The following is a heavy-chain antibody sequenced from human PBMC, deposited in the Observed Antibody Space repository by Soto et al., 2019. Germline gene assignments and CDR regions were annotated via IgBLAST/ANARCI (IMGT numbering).Heavy chain of an antibody. CDR3: EKAGPWLDVHLES. CDR1: GFTFSNAA. V-gene: IGHV3-23*01. Sequence: GGSLRLSCTASGFTFSNAAMTWVRQAPGKGLDLVSIIIASGRSTYHSASVKGRFTISRDNSKDTLYFQMTRLRAXHKATYYCEKAGPWLDVHLESRGQGNPVTVSS. D-gene: IGHD3-3*01. CDR2: IIASGRST. J-gene: IGHJ4*02.